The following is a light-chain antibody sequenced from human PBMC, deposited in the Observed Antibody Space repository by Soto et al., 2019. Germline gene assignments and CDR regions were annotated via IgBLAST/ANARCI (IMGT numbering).Light chain of an antibody. Sequence: EIVTTQSTATLSVSQRERANLSCRARQSVSSTLAWYHQKPGQSPRLLINGAATRDTGIPARFSGSGSGTEFTLIISSLQSEDFAVYYCQQYNNWPRTFGQGTKVDIK. J-gene: IGKJ1*01. CDR2: GAA. CDR1: QSVSST. V-gene: IGKV3-15*01. CDR3: QQYNNWPRT.